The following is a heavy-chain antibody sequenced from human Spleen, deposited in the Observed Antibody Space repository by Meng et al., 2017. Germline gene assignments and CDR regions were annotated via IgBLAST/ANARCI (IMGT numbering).Heavy chain of an antibody. Sequence: GESLKISCAASGFTFSSYAMSWVRQAPGKGLEWVSAISGSGGSTYYADSVKGRFTISRDNSKNTLYLQMNSLRAEDTAVYYCARVYYGDYYFDYWGQGTLVTVSS. V-gene: IGHV3-23*01. CDR3: ARVYYGDYYFDY. CDR1: GFTFSSYA. D-gene: IGHD4-17*01. CDR2: ISGSGGST. J-gene: IGHJ4*02.